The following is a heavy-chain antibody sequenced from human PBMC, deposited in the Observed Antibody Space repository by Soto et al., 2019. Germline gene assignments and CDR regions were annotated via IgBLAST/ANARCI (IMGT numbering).Heavy chain of an antibody. Sequence: SETLSLTCTVSGGSISSYYWSWIRQPPGKGLEWIGYIYYSGSTNYNPSLKSRVTISVDTSKNQFSLKLSSVTAADTAVYYCVSIMVRGVTPLEIGFDPWGQGTLVTVSS. CDR2: IYYSGST. V-gene: IGHV4-59*01. D-gene: IGHD3-10*01. CDR3: VSIMVRGVTPLEIGFDP. CDR1: GGSISSYY. J-gene: IGHJ5*02.